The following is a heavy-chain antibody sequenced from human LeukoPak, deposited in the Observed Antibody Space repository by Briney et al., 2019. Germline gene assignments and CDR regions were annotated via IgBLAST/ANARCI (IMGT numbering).Heavy chain of an antibody. CDR1: GFTFSSYS. J-gene: IGHJ3*02. Sequence: GGSLRLSCAASGFTFSSYSMNWVRQAPGKGLEWVSSISSSSSYIYYADSVKGRFTISRDNAKNSLYLQVNSLRAEDTAVYYCARDLEYSGSYSKAFDIWGQGTMVTVSS. CDR3: ARDLEYSGSYSKAFDI. D-gene: IGHD1-26*01. V-gene: IGHV3-21*01. CDR2: ISSSSSYI.